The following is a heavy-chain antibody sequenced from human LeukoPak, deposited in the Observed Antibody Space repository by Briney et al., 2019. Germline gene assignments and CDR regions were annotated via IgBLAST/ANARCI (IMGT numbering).Heavy chain of an antibody. D-gene: IGHD2-2*01. CDR2: IYYSGST. V-gene: IGHV4-39*07. J-gene: IGHJ5*02. CDR3: AREVSGDDIVVVPAAIGGWFDP. CDR1: GGSISSSSYY. Sequence: SETLSLTCTVSGGSISSSSYYWGWIRQPPGKELEWIGSIYYSGSTYYNPSLKSRVTISVDTSKNQFSLKLSSVTAADTAVYYCAREVSGDDIVVVPAAIGGWFDPWGQGTLVTVSS.